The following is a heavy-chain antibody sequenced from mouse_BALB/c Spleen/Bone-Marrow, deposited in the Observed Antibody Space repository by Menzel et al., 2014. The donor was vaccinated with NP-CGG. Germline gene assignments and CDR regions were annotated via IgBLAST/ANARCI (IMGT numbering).Heavy chain of an antibody. V-gene: IGHV1-9*01. J-gene: IGHJ2*01. CDR1: GYTFSSYW. CDR3: ARGAYYGNYFDY. D-gene: IGHD2-10*01. CDR2: ILPGSGST. Sequence: VKLVESGAELMKPGASEKISCKATGYTFSSYWIEWVKQRPGHGLEWIGEILPGSGSTNYNEKFKGKATFTADTSSNTAYMQLSSLTSEDSAVYYCARGAYYGNYFDYWGQGTTLTVSS.